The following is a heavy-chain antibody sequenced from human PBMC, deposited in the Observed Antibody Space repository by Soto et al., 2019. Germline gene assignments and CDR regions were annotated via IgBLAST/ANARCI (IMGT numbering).Heavy chain of an antibody. CDR3: ATVTTGTIWFDP. V-gene: IGHV1-24*01. J-gene: IGHJ5*02. CDR2: FDPEDGET. Sequence: ASVKVSCKVSGYTLTELSMHWVRQAPGKGLEWMGGFDPEDGETIYAQKFQGRVTMTEDTSTDTAYMELSSLRSEDTAAYYCATVTTGTIWFDPWGQGTLVTAPQ. CDR1: GYTLTELS. D-gene: IGHD1-1*01.